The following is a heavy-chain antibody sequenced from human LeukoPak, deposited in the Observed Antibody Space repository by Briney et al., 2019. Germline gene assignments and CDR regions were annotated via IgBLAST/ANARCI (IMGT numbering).Heavy chain of an antibody. J-gene: IGHJ4*02. CDR3: ARDWASAATPDYFDY. Sequence: PGGSLRLSCAASGFTFSSYTMNWVRQAPGKGLEWVSSISSGSTYIYYADSVKGRFTLSRDNAKNSLYLHMNSLRAEDTAVYYCARDWASAATPDYFDYWGQGTLVTVSS. CDR1: GFTFSSYT. V-gene: IGHV3-21*01. CDR2: ISSGSTYI. D-gene: IGHD1-14*01.